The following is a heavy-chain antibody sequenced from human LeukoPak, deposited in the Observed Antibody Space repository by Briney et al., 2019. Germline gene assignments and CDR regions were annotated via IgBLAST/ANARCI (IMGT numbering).Heavy chain of an antibody. CDR3: ARLDNYGSGAYYPAIDY. Sequence: SETLSLTCTVSGGSISSSSYYWGWIRQPPGKGLEWIGSIYYSGSTYYNPSLKSRVTISVDTSKNQFSLKLSSVTAGDTAVYYCARLDNYGSGAYYPAIDYWGQGTLVTVSS. CDR2: IYYSGST. D-gene: IGHD3-10*01. J-gene: IGHJ4*02. CDR1: GGSISSSSYY. V-gene: IGHV4-39*01.